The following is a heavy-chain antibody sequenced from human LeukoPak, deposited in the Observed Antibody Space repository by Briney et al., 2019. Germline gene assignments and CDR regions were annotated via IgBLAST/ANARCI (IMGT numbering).Heavy chain of an antibody. CDR1: GFPFANTW. V-gene: IGHV3-74*01. J-gene: IGHJ6*04. CDR3: TRDPDYGDYVPVQYYYYYGMDV. D-gene: IGHD4-17*01. Sequence: GGSLRLSCAASGFPFANTWMHWVRQAPGRGLVWVSLINNDGSTTHYADSVKGRFTISRDDSKSIAYLQMNSLKTEDTAVYYCTRDPDYGDYVPVQYYYYYGMDVWGKGTTVTVSS. CDR2: INNDGSTT.